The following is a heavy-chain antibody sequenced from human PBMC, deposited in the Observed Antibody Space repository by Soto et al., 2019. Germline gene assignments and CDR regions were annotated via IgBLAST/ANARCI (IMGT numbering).Heavy chain of an antibody. CDR1: GFTFSSNA. D-gene: IGHD5-12*01. J-gene: IGHJ4*02. Sequence: EVRLVESGGGLVQPGGSLRLSCAASGFTFSSNAMHWVRQAPGKGLEYVSVISSNGGSTYYANSVKGRFTISRDNSKNTLYLQMGSLRAEDMAVYYCARTSGYAFDYWGQGSLVTVSS. V-gene: IGHV3-64*01. CDR2: ISSNGGST. CDR3: ARTSGYAFDY.